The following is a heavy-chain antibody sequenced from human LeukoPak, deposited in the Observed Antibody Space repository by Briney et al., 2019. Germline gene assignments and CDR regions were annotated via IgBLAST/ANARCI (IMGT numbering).Heavy chain of an antibody. D-gene: IGHD3-10*01. CDR2: ISSSGNTI. Sequence: KPGGSLRLSCAASGFIFSDHYMSWIRQAPGKGLEWTSYISSSGNTIYYADSVKGRFTIARDNAKNSLYLQMNNLRAEDTAVYYCAKSPGGAGDFWGQGTLATVSS. V-gene: IGHV3-11*01. J-gene: IGHJ4*02. CDR1: GFIFSDHY. CDR3: AKSPGGAGDF.